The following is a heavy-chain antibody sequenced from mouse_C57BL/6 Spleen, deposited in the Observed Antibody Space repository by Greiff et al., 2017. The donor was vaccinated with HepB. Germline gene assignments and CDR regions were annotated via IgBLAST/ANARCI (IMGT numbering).Heavy chain of an antibody. CDR3: ARDDYGSSYEGNWYFDV. D-gene: IGHD1-1*01. V-gene: IGHV3-6*01. CDR1: GYSITSGYY. CDR2: ISYDGSN. Sequence: DVKLQESGPGLVKPSQSLSLTCSVTGYSITSGYYWNWIRQFPGNKLEWMGYISYDGSNNYNPSLKNRISITRDTSKNQFFLKLNSVTTEDTATYYCARDDYGSSYEGNWYFDVWGTGTTVTVSS. J-gene: IGHJ1*03.